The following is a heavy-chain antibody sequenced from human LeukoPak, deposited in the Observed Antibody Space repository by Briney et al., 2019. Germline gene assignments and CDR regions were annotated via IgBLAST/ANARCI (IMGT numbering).Heavy chain of an antibody. J-gene: IGHJ4*02. CDR3: ARAVVVMSYFDY. D-gene: IGHD3-22*01. CDR2: ISSSGSTI. Sequence: GGSLRLSCAASGFTFSSYEMNWVRQAPGKGLEWVSYISSSGSTIYYADSVKGRFTISRDNAKNSPYLQMNSLRAEDTAVYYCARAVVVMSYFDYWGQGTLVTVSS. V-gene: IGHV3-48*03. CDR1: GFTFSSYE.